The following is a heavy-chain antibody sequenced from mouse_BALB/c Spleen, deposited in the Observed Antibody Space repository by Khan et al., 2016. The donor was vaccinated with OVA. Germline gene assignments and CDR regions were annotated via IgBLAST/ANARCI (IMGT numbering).Heavy chain of an antibody. CDR3: ARGRWSYTMDC. D-gene: IGHD1-1*02. Sequence: EVQLVESGAELVKPGASVTLSCTASGFNIEDTYIHWVLQRPEQGLEWIGRIDPAIGNTKYDPKFQGKATITADTSSHTAYLQLSSLTSEDTAVYYCARGRWSYTMDCWGQGCSVTVSA. CDR1: GFNIEDTY. CDR2: IDPAIGNT. V-gene: IGHV14-3*02. J-gene: IGHJ4*01.